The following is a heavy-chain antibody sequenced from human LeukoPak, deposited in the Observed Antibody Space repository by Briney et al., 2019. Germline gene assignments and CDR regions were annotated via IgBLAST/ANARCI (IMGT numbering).Heavy chain of an antibody. J-gene: IGHJ4*02. CDR1: GDSISSGDYY. V-gene: IGHV4-31*11. D-gene: IGHD6-13*01. CDR2: IYYSGST. Sequence: PSETLSLTCAVSGDSISSGDYYWTWLRQHPGKGLEWIGCIYYSGSTYYNLSLKSRVIISADTSKNHFSLKLSPVTAADTAVYYCARVREATIAPFFDYWGQGILVTVSS. CDR3: ARVREATIAPFFDY.